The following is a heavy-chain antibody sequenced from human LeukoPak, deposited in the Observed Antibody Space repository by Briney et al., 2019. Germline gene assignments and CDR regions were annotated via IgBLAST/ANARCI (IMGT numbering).Heavy chain of an antibody. CDR1: GYSFGDYS. CDR2: IRSETYGGTT. V-gene: IGHV3-49*04. CDR3: TSQLQLLTFFDY. J-gene: IGHJ4*02. Sequence: GGSLRLSCTASGYSFGDYSMNWVRQAPGKGLEWVGFIRSETYGGTTQYAASVKGRFTISRDDSKSIAYLQMNSLKTEDTAVYYCTSQLQLLTFFDYWGQGTLVTVSS. D-gene: IGHD6-13*01.